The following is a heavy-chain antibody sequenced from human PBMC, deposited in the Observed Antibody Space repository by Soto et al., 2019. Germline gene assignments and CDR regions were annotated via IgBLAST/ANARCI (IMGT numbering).Heavy chain of an antibody. J-gene: IGHJ4*01. CDR2: IYYTGST. D-gene: IGHD2-15*01. V-gene: IGHV4-30-4*01. CDR3: ARGVVVVAAVDY. CDR1: GGSISSGDYS. Sequence: QVQLQESGPGLVKPSQTLSLTCTVSGGSISSGDYSWSWIRQPPGKGLEWIGYIYYTGSTYYNPSLKSRVTISVDTSKNQFSLKLSSVTAADTAVYYCARGVVVVAAVDYWGHGTLVTVSS.